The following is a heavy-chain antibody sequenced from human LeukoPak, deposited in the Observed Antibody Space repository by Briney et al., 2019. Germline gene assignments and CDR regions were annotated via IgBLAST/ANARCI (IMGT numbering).Heavy chain of an antibody. CDR1: GFTFSSYW. V-gene: IGHV3-74*01. D-gene: IGHD4-23*01. CDR2: INSDGSGT. Sequence: GESLKISCAASGFTFSSYWMHWVRQAPGKGLVWISRINSDGSGTSYADSVKGRFTISRDNAKNTLYLQMNSLRAEDTAVYYCARADDGANSWVNYWGQGTLVTVSS. CDR3: ARADDGANSWVNY. J-gene: IGHJ4*02.